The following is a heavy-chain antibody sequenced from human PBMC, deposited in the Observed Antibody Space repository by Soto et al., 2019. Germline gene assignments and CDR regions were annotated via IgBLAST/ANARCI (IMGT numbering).Heavy chain of an antibody. CDR1: GYIFINYY. CDR2: INPNGGST. J-gene: IGHJ6*03. CDR3: ARVRQLVGYFYYYMDV. D-gene: IGHD6-6*01. Sequence: RASVKVSCKASGYIFINYYIHWVRQAPGQGLEWIGIINPNGGSTNYAQKFRGRVTMARDTSTSTVYMDLSSLRSDDTAVYYCARVRQLVGYFYYYMDVWGKGTTVTVSS. V-gene: IGHV1-46*01.